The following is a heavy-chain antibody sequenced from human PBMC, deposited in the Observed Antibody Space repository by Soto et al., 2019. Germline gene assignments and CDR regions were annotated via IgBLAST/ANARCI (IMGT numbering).Heavy chain of an antibody. CDR3: ARDRGGCISTSCYVRNYYYGMDV. CDR2: IWYDGSNK. CDR1: GFTFSSYG. Sequence: QVQLVESGGGVVQPGRSLRLSCAASGFTFSSYGMHWVRQAPGKGLEWVAVIWYDGSNKYYADSVKGRFTISRDNSKNTLYLQMNSLRAEDTAVYYCARDRGGCISTSCYVRNYYYGMDVWGQGTTVTVSS. D-gene: IGHD2-2*01. V-gene: IGHV3-33*01. J-gene: IGHJ6*02.